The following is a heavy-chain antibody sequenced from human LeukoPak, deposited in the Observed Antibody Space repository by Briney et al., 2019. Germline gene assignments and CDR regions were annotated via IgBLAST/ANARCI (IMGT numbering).Heavy chain of an antibody. CDR2: IIPIFGIA. J-gene: IGHJ4*02. V-gene: IGHV1-69*04. CDR1: GGTFTSYA. Sequence: GASVKVSCTASGGTFTSYAISWVRQAPGQGLEWMGRIIPIFGIANYAQKFQGRVTITADKSTSTAYMELSSLRSEDTAVYYCATTSPVGRELLWNYFDYWGQGTLVTVSS. CDR3: ATTSPVGRELLWNYFDY. D-gene: IGHD1-26*01.